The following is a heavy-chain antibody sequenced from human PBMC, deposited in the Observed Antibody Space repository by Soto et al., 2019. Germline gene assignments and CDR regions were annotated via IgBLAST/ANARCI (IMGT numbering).Heavy chain of an antibody. V-gene: IGHV3-23*01. Sequence: PGGSLRLSCAASGFTFSNYAMTWVRQAPGKGLEWVSAISGGGGGTYSADSAKGRFTVSRDNSQNTLYLQMNSLRAEDTAVYYCARASFSGTYSPLDYWGQGALVTVSS. D-gene: IGHD1-26*01. CDR2: ISGGGGGT. J-gene: IGHJ4*02. CDR1: GFTFSNYA. CDR3: ARASFSGTYSPLDY.